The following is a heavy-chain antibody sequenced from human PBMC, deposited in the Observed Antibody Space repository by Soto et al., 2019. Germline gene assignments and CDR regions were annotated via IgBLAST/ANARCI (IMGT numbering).Heavy chain of an antibody. CDR3: AIHQQVLTVSESIDI. Sequence: LGESMKISCKGSGYSFTSYWIGWVRQMPGKGLEWMGIIYPGDSDTRYSPSFQGQVTISADKSISTAYLQWSSLKASDTAMYYCAIHQQVLTVSESIDIWCQGIMVTVSS. V-gene: IGHV5-51*01. D-gene: IGHD4-17*01. CDR2: IYPGDSDT. CDR1: GYSFTSYW. J-gene: IGHJ3*02.